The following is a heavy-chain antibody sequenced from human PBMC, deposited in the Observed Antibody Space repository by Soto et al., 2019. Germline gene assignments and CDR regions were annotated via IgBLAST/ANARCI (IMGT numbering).Heavy chain of an antibody. CDR2: ISAYNGNT. Sequence: QVQLVQSGAEVKKPGASVKVSCKASGYTFTSYGISWVRQAPGQGLERMGWISAYNGNTNYAQKLQGRVTMTTDTSTSTAYMELRSLRSDDTAVYYCARNGPPTYDFWSGYYYYYGMDVWGQGTTVTVSS. D-gene: IGHD3-3*01. CDR3: ARNGPPTYDFWSGYYYYYGMDV. V-gene: IGHV1-18*04. CDR1: GYTFTSYG. J-gene: IGHJ6*02.